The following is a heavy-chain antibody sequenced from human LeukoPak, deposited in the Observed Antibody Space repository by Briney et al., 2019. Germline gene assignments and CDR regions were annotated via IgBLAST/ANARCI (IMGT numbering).Heavy chain of an antibody. CDR2: IYNSGST. CDR3: ARHPALDQFDY. CDR1: GGSISSVTYY. Sequence: SESLSLTCTVSGGSISSVTYYWGWLRQPPGKGLEWIGSIYNSGSTYYHPSLKSRVTLSVDTSKNHFYLKLTSVTAADTAVYHCARHPALDQFDYWGQGPLVTVSS. D-gene: IGHD2-2*01. V-gene: IGHV4-39*01. J-gene: IGHJ4*02.